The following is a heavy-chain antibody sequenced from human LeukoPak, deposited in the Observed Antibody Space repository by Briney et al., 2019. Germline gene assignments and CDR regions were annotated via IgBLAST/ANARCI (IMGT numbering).Heavy chain of an antibody. D-gene: IGHD6-13*01. CDR2: ISGSGGST. Sequence: GGSLTLSCAASGFTFSSYAMSWVRQAPGKGLEWVSAISGSGGSTYYADSVKGRFTISRDNSKNTLYLQMNSLRAEDTAVYYCAKDPIAAAPYYYYYMDVWGKGTTVTVSS. CDR1: GFTFSSYA. V-gene: IGHV3-23*01. J-gene: IGHJ6*03. CDR3: AKDPIAAAPYYYYYMDV.